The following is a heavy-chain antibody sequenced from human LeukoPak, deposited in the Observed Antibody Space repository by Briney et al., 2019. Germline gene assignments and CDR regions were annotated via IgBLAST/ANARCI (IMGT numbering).Heavy chain of an antibody. J-gene: IGHJ4*02. CDR2: INPNSGDR. CDR3: ARDQEWELPGE. D-gene: IGHD1-26*01. Sequence: ASVKVSCKASGYTFTGNYMHWVRQAPGQGLEWVGWINPNSGDRSYAQTFQGRVTMTRDTSISTAYMELSSLRSDDTAVYYCARDQEWELPGEWGQGTLVTVSS. CDR1: GYTFTGNY. V-gene: IGHV1-2*02.